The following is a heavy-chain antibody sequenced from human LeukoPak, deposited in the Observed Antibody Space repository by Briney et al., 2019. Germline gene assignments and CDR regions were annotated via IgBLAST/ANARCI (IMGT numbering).Heavy chain of an antibody. V-gene: IGHV4-34*01. D-gene: IGHD6-13*01. CDR3: ARAPYGNSWSTYDY. Sequence: SETLSLTCAVYGGSFSGYYWSWIRQPPGKGLEWIGEINHSGSTNYNPSLKSRVTISVDTSKNQFSLKLSSVTAADTAVYYCARAPYGNSWSTYDYWGQGTLVTVSS. CDR2: INHSGST. CDR1: GGSFSGYY. J-gene: IGHJ4*02.